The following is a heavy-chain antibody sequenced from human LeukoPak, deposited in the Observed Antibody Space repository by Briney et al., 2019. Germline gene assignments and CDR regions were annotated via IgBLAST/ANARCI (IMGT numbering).Heavy chain of an antibody. CDR1: GVSVSSTIYY. D-gene: IGHD2-8*02. Sequence: PSETLSLTCTVSGVSVSSTIYYWGWVRQPPGKGLEWIGSIYYSGIAFYNPPLKSRVTMSVDTSKNQFSLKLTSVTASDTALYYCARHGEAESGGFDPWGQGTLVTVSS. J-gene: IGHJ5*02. V-gene: IGHV4-39*01. CDR2: IYYSGIA. CDR3: ARHGEAESGGFDP.